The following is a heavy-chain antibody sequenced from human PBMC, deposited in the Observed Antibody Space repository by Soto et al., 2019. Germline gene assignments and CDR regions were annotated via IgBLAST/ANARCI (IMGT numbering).Heavy chain of an antibody. CDR3: AHRRGYDFWSGYPHNWFDP. D-gene: IGHD3-3*01. CDR2: IYWNDDK. V-gene: IGHV2-5*01. Sequence: SGPTLVNPTQTLTLTCTFSGFSLSTSGVGVGWIRQPPGKALEWLALIYWNDDKRYSPSLKSRLTITKDTSKNQVVLTMTNMDPVDTATYYCAHRRGYDFWSGYPHNWFDPWGQGTLVTVSS. CDR1: GFSLSTSGVG. J-gene: IGHJ5*02.